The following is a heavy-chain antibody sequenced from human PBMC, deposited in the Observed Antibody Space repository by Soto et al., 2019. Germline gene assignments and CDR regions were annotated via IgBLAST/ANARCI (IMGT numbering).Heavy chain of an antibody. V-gene: IGHV3-74*01. CDR2: INGDGSGT. CDR1: GFTFSGSW. D-gene: IGHD3-10*01. Sequence: EVQLVESGGGLVQPGGSLRLSCAASGFTFSGSWMHWVRQAPGKGLVLVSRINGDGSGTSYADFVKGRFTISRADDKNPLFLQMTGLGAKDTAVYYCARGIFGSGTANDYWGQGTLVTVSS. CDR3: ARGIFGSGTANDY. J-gene: IGHJ4*02.